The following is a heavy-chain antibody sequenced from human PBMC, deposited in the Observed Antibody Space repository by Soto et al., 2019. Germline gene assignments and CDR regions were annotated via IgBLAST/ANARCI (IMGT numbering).Heavy chain of an antibody. Sequence: QVQVVESGGGLVNPGGSLRLSCTASGFKFTDYFMSWIRQAPGKGLEWVSYISGSGSTFFYADSVKGRFTISRDNAKNSLDLQMNSLRAEDTAVYFCARGRWTEWELPDFDYWGQGTLVTVSS. J-gene: IGHJ4*02. D-gene: IGHD1-26*01. CDR3: ARGRWTEWELPDFDY. CDR2: ISGSGSTF. CDR1: GFKFTDYF. V-gene: IGHV3-11*01.